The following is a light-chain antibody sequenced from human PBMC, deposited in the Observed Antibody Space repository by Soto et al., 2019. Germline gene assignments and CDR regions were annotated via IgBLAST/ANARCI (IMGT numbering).Light chain of an antibody. CDR3: TSYTSSNTHV. V-gene: IGLV2-14*01. J-gene: IGLJ1*01. CDR2: DVS. Sequence: QSALTQPASVSGSPGQSITISCTGTSSDVGGYNYVSWLQQHPGKVPRLIIYDVSSRPSGVSDRFSGSKSGNTASLTISGLQAEYEADYYCTSYTSSNTHVFGGGTKMTVL. CDR1: SSDVGGYNY.